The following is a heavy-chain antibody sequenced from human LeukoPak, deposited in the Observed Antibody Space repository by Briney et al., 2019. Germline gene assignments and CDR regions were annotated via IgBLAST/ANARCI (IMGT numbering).Heavy chain of an antibody. CDR2: IYYSGST. Sequence: PSETLSLXCTVSGGSISSSSYYWVWIRQPPGKGLEWIGSIYYSGSTYYNPSLKSRVTISVDTSKNQFSLKLSSVTAADTAVYYCAKELLCSGGSCYFDYWGQGTLVTVSS. D-gene: IGHD2-15*01. CDR3: AKELLCSGGSCYFDY. V-gene: IGHV4-39*02. CDR1: GGSISSSSYY. J-gene: IGHJ4*02.